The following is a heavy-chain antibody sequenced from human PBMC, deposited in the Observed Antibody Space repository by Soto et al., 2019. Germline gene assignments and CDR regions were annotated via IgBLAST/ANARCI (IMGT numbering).Heavy chain of an antibody. CDR3: ARTPDI. Sequence: PSETLSLTCAVYGGSFSGYYWNWIRQPPGKGLEWIGEINHSGSTNYNPSLESRVTISVDTSKNQFSLRLSSVTAADTAVYYCARTPDIWGQGTMVTVSS. CDR2: INHSGST. J-gene: IGHJ3*02. V-gene: IGHV4-34*01. CDR1: GGSFSGYY.